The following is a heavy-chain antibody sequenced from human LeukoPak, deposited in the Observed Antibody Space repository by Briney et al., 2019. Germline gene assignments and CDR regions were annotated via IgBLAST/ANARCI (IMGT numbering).Heavy chain of an antibody. CDR2: ISYDGSNK. V-gene: IGHV3-30-3*01. CDR3: ARPTGSVLRYCYYFDY. D-gene: IGHD3-9*01. CDR1: GFTFSNYW. J-gene: IGHJ4*02. Sequence: GGSLRLSCAASGFTFSNYWMHWVRQAPGKGLEWVAVISYDGSNKYYADSVKGRFTISRDNSKNTLYLQMNSLRAEDTAVYYCARPTGSVLRYCYYFDYWGQGTLVTVSS.